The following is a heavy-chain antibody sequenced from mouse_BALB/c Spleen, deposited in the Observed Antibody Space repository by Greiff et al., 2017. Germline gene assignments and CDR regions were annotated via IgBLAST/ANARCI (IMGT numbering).Heavy chain of an antibody. D-gene: IGHD1-1*01. J-gene: IGHJ2*01. Sequence: EVQLVESGGGLVQPGGSLKLSCAASGFTFSSYTMSWVRQTPEKRLEWVAYISNGGGSTYYPDTVKGRFTISRDNAKNTLYLQMSSLKSEDTAMYYCARQGDYYGSSDFDYWGQGTTLTVSS. CDR3: ARQGDYYGSSDFDY. CDR1: GFTFSSYT. V-gene: IGHV5-12-2*01. CDR2: ISNGGGST.